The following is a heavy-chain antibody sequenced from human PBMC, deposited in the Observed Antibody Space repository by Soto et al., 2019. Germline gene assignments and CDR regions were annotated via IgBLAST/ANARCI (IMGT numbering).Heavy chain of an antibody. Sequence: QVQLVQSGAEVKKPGSSVKVSCKASGGTFSSYAISWVRQAPGQGVEWMGGIIPICGTSNYAQKVQGRVTITADESTCTVYMELSSLRSEDTAVYYCARESRYCSGGSCYFLPGIDYWGQGTLVTVSS. V-gene: IGHV1-69*12. D-gene: IGHD2-15*01. CDR2: IIPICGTS. CDR1: GGTFSSYA. J-gene: IGHJ4*02. CDR3: ARESRYCSGGSCYFLPGIDY.